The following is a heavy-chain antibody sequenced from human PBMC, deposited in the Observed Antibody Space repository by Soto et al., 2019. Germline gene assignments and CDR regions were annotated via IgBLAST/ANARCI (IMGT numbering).Heavy chain of an antibody. CDR3: ARGGSSDWQVALDI. V-gene: IGHV4-34*01. J-gene: IGHJ3*02. Sequence: QVQQQPWGAGLLKPSETLSLTCTVYAGSFSHYYWNWIRQSPGKGLEWIGKIKHGGSSSYNPFLRSRVSISVDMSKNQFSLTLSSVTAVDTAVYYCARGGSSDWQVALDIWGQGTMVPVSS. CDR1: AGSFSHYY. CDR2: IKHGGSS. D-gene: IGHD6-19*01.